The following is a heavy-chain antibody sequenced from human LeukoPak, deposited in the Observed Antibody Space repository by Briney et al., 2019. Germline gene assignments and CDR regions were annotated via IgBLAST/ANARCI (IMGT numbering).Heavy chain of an antibody. Sequence: GGPLRLSCAASGITFSNAWMTWVRQAPGKGLEGVGRIESKSEGGTTDYAAPVKGRFTISRDDSKNTLNLELSSLKTEDTAVYYCATRPNPREGASDFWGQGTLVTV. CDR2: IESKSEGGTT. CDR1: GITFSNAW. J-gene: IGHJ4*02. CDR3: ATRPNPREGASDF. V-gene: IGHV3-15*04.